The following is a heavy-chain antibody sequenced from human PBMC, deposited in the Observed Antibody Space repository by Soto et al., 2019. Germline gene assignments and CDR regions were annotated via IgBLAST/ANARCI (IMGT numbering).Heavy chain of an antibody. V-gene: IGHV1-18*01. Sequence: QVQLVQSGAEVKKAGASEKVSCKASGYTFTSYGISWVRQAPGQGLEWMGWISAYNGNTNYAQKLQGRVTMTTDTSTSRAYMELRSLRSDDTAVYYCARDSGNYDVLTGYSQRAFDICRQGTMVTVSS. CDR1: GYTFTSYG. J-gene: IGHJ3*02. CDR2: ISAYNGNT. D-gene: IGHD3-9*01. CDR3: ARDSGNYDVLTGYSQRAFDI.